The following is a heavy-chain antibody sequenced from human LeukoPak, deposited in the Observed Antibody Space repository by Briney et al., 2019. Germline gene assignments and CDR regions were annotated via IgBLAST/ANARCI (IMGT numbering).Heavy chain of an antibody. CDR2: INPSGGST. V-gene: IGHV1-46*01. J-gene: IGHJ4*02. CDR1: GYTFISHY. CDR3: ARDRPPRSTAGVVAGMGRFDY. Sequence: ASVKVSCKASGYTFISHYMHWVRQAPGQGPEWMGIINPSGGSTSYAQKFQGRVTMTRDTSTSTVNMELSSLRSEDTAVYYCARDRPPRSTAGVVAGMGRFDYWGQGTLVTVSS. D-gene: IGHD6-19*01.